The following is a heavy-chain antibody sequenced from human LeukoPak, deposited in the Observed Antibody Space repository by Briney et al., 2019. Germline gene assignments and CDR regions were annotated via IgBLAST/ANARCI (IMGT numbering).Heavy chain of an antibody. CDR2: INHSGST. D-gene: IGHD1-26*01. Sequence: SETLSLTCAVYGGSFSGYYWSWTRQPPGKGLEWIGEINHSGSTNYNPSLKSRVTISVDTSKNQFSLKLSSVTAADTAVYYCARLKRPYSKWELLRYYYMDVWGKGTTVTISS. J-gene: IGHJ6*03. CDR1: GGSFSGYY. CDR3: ARLKRPYSKWELLRYYYMDV. V-gene: IGHV4-34*01.